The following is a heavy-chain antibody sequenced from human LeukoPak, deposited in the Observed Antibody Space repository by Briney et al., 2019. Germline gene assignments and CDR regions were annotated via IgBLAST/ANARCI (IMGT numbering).Heavy chain of an antibody. J-gene: IGHJ6*03. Sequence: GGSLRLSCAASGFTFSSYSMNWVRQAPGKGLEWVSSISISISYIYYADSVKGPFTISRDNAKNSLYLQMNSLRAEDTAVYYCARVDGYSSGWYETYYYYYMDVWGKGTTVTVSS. CDR2: ISISISYI. V-gene: IGHV3-21*01. CDR1: GFTFSSYS. D-gene: IGHD6-19*01. CDR3: ARVDGYSSGWYETYYYYYMDV.